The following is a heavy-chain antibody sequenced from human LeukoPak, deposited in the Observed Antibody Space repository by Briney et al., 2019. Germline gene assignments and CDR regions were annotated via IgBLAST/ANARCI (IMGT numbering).Heavy chain of an antibody. CDR2: IYYSGST. CDR3: ATSPKLEFYYYMDV. CDR1: SGSISSYH. J-gene: IGHJ6*03. D-gene: IGHD3-3*02. V-gene: IGHV4-59*01. Sequence: SETLSLTCTVSSGSISSYHWSWIRQPPGKGLEWIGYIYYSGSTNYNPSLKSRVTISVDTSKNQFSLKLSSVTAADTAVYYCATSPKLEFYYYMDVWGKGTTVTVSS.